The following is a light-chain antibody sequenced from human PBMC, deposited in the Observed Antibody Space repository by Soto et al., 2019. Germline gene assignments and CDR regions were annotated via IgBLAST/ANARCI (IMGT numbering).Light chain of an antibody. V-gene: IGKV3-11*01. CDR1: QSVSSY. Sequence: EIVLTQSPSTLSLSPGERATLSCRASQSVSSYLAWYQQKPGQAPRLLIYDASSRATGIPDRFSASGSGTDFTLTISSLEPEDFAVYYCQQYVSSPYTLGQGTKVDIK. CDR3: QQYVSSPYT. CDR2: DAS. J-gene: IGKJ2*01.